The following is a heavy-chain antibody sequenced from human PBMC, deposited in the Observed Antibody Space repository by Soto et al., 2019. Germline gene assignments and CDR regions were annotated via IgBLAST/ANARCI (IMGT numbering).Heavy chain of an antibody. V-gene: IGHV3-11*06. D-gene: IGHD2-2*01. CDR3: ARYIVVVPAAVYYGMDV. CDR2: ISSSSSYT. CDR1: GFTFSDYY. Sequence: LRLSCAASGFTFSDYYMSWIRQAPGKGLEWVSYISSSSSYTNYADSVKGRFTISRDNAKNSLYLQMNSLRAEDTAVYYCARYIVVVPAAVYYGMDVWGQGTTVTVSS. J-gene: IGHJ6*02.